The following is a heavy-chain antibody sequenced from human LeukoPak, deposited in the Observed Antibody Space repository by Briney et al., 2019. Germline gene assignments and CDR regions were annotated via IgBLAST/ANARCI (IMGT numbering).Heavy chain of an antibody. CDR1: GDSLSSYY. Sequence: SETLSLTCTVSGDSLSSYYWSWIRQPPGKGLEWIGYIYYSGSTNYNPSLKSRVTISVDTSKNQFSLKLSSVTAADTAVYYCARGDYYGSGSYDYWGQGTLVTVPS. V-gene: IGHV4-59*01. D-gene: IGHD3-10*01. J-gene: IGHJ4*02. CDR3: ARGDYYGSGSYDY. CDR2: IYYSGST.